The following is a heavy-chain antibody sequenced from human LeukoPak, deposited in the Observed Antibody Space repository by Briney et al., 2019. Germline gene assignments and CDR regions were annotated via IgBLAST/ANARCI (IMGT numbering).Heavy chain of an antibody. Sequence: ASVKVSCKASGYTLTGYYMHWVRQAPGQGLEWMGWINPNSGGTNYAQKFQGRVTMTRDTSISTAYMELSKLRSDDTAVYYCARGPSVRVVVPAAKLDPWGQGTLVTVSS. CDR1: GYTLTGYY. V-gene: IGHV1-2*02. CDR3: ARGPSVRVVVPAAKLDP. J-gene: IGHJ5*02. D-gene: IGHD2-2*01. CDR2: INPNSGGT.